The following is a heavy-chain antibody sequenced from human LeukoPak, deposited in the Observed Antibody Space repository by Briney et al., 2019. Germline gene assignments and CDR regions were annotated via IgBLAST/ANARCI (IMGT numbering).Heavy chain of an antibody. Sequence: ASVKVSCKVSGYTLTELSMHWVRQAPGKGLEWMGGFDPEDGETIYAQKFQGRVTMTEDTSTDTAYMELSSLRSEDTAVYYCATDTAMVTGWPYYYYGMDVWGQGTTVTVSS. V-gene: IGHV1-24*01. CDR3: ATDTAMVTGWPYYYYGMDV. D-gene: IGHD5-18*01. CDR2: FDPEDGET. J-gene: IGHJ6*02. CDR1: GYTLTELS.